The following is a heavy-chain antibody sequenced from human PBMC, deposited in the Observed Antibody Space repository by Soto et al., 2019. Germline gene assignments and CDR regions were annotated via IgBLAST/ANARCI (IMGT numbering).Heavy chain of an antibody. Sequence: EVQLLESGGGLVQPGGSLRLSCAASGFTFSSYAMSWVRQAPGKGLEWVSAISASGGSTYYADSVKGRFTIPRDNSTNTLYLKMSSWRAEDKAVYNCGNTLQGGYCGGGSCYPVYPLEIWVQGTMVPV. J-gene: IGHJ3*02. CDR1: GFTFSSYA. CDR2: ISASGGST. D-gene: IGHD2-15*01. CDR3: GNTLQGGYCGGGSCYPVYPLEI. V-gene: IGHV3-23*01.